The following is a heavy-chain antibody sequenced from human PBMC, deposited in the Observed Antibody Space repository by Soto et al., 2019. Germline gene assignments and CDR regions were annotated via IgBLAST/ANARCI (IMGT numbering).Heavy chain of an antibody. CDR2: IKQDGSEK. J-gene: IGHJ1*01. Sequence: RGSLRLSCGASGINFSNYWMSWVRQAPGKGLEWVANIKQDGSEKYYVHSVKGRFIISRDNTKNSLYLQMDSLGAEDTAVYFCASGLWTFKHWGQGALVTV. CDR1: GINFSNYW. V-gene: IGHV3-7*01. D-gene: IGHD3-3*01. CDR3: ASGLWTFKH.